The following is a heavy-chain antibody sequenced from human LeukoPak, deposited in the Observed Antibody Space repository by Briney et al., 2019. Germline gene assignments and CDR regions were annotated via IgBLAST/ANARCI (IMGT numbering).Heavy chain of an antibody. V-gene: IGHV3-23*01. D-gene: IGHD6-19*01. CDR2: ISGSGGST. Sequence: GGSLRLSCAASGFTFSSYAMSWVRQAPGKGLEWVSAISGSGGSTYYADSVKGRFTISRDNAKNSLYLQMNSLRAEDTALYYCAKDRDSSGWYTQLGYWGQGTLVTVSS. CDR3: AKDRDSSGWYTQLGY. CDR1: GFTFSSYA. J-gene: IGHJ4*02.